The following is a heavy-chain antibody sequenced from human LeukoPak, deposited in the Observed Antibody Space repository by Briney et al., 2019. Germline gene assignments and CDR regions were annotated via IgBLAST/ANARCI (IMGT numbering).Heavy chain of an antibody. Sequence: PGGSLRLSCAASGFTFSSYAIHWVGQAPGKGLGWVAVISYVGSNKYYADSVKGRFTISRDNSKNTLYLQMNSLRAEDTAVYYCARVIQTGYYYYGMDVWGQGTTVTVSS. CDR3: ARVIQTGYYYYGMDV. CDR2: ISYVGSNK. CDR1: GFTFSSYA. V-gene: IGHV3-30-3*01. J-gene: IGHJ6*02.